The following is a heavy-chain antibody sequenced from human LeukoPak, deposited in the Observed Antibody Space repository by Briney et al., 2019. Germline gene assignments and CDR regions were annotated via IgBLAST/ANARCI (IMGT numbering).Heavy chain of an antibody. D-gene: IGHD5-18*01. V-gene: IGHV3-23*01. CDR3: ARDHEGGGYSYGCYDY. CDR2: ISGSGGST. CDR1: GFTFSSYA. Sequence: GGSLRLSCAASGFTFSSYAMSWVRQAPGKGLEWVSAISGSGGSTYYADSVKGRFTISRDNAKNSLYLQMNSLRAEDTALYYCARDHEGGGYSYGCYDYWGQGTLVTVSS. J-gene: IGHJ4*02.